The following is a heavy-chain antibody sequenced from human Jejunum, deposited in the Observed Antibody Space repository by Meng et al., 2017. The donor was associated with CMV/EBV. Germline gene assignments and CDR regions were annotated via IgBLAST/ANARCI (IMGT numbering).Heavy chain of an antibody. Sequence: CAASGFTFSSYWMHWVRQAPGKGLVWVSRIKRDGISTTYADSVKGRFTISRDNAKNTLYLQMNSLRAEDTAVYYCARDRHYGADYWGQGTLVTVSS. J-gene: IGHJ4*02. CDR1: GFTFSSYW. D-gene: IGHD4/OR15-4a*01. V-gene: IGHV3-74*01. CDR3: ARDRHYGADY. CDR2: IKRDGIST.